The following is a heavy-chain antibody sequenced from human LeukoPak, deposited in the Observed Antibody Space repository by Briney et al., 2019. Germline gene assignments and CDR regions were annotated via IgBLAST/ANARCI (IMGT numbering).Heavy chain of an antibody. CDR2: IYYSGST. CDR1: GGSISSYY. CDR3: ARRSSGWNKHYFDY. D-gene: IGHD6-19*01. V-gene: IGHV4-59*08. Sequence: SETLSLTCTASGGSISSYYWSWIRQPPGKGLEWIGYIYYSGSTNYNPYLKSRVTISVDTSKNQFTLKLSSVTAADTAVYYCARRSSGWNKHYFDYWGQGTLVSVSS. J-gene: IGHJ4*02.